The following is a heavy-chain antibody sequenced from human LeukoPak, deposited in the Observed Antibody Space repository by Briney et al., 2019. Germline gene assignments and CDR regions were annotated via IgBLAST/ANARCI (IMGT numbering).Heavy chain of an antibody. CDR2: FDPEDGET. V-gene: IGHV1-24*01. J-gene: IGHJ4*02. CDR1: GYTLTELS. CDR3: ATDYYYDSRGSYYTVDY. D-gene: IGHD3-22*01. Sequence: ASVKVSCKVSGYTLTELSMHWVRQAPGKGLEWMGGFDPEDGETFYAQKFQGRVTMTEDTSTDTAYMELSSLRSEDTAVYYCATDYYYDSRGSYYTVDYWGQGTLVTVSS.